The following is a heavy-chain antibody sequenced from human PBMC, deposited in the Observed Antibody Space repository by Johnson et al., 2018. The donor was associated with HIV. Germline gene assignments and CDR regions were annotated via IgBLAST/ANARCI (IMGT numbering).Heavy chain of an antibody. D-gene: IGHD1-26*01. CDR2: ISWNSGSI. V-gene: IGHV3-9*01. CDR1: GFTFDDYA. Sequence: VQLVESGGGLVQPGRSLRLSCAASGFTFDDYAMHWVRQAPGKGLEWVSGISWNSGSIGYVDSLKGRFTISRDNAKNSLYLQMNSLRAEDTAVFHCARGDVGAFDIWGQGTIVTVSS. CDR3: ARGDVGAFDI. J-gene: IGHJ3*02.